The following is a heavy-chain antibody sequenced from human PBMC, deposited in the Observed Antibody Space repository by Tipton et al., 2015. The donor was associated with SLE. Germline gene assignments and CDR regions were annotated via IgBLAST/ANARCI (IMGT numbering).Heavy chain of an antibody. CDR3: ARNLGSYYGMDV. V-gene: IGHV3-30*04. CDR2: ISYDGSNK. Sequence: RSLRLSCAASGFTFSSYAMHWVRQAPGKGLEWVAVISYDGSNKYYADSAKGRFTISRDNSKNTLYLQMNSLRAEDTAVYYCARNLGSYYGMDVWGQGTTVTVSS. D-gene: IGHD3-16*01. CDR1: GFTFSSYA. J-gene: IGHJ6*02.